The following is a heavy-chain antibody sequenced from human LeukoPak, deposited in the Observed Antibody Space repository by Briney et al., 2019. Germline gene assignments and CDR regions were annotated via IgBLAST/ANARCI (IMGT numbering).Heavy chain of an antibody. D-gene: IGHD1-26*01. V-gene: IGHV4-61*08. Sequence: SETLSLTCTVSGGSVSSGDYYWSWIRQPPGKGLEWIGYIYYNGGTNYNPSLKSRVTMSMSMSKNQFSLQLNSVTPEDTAVYYCAREGVGVTMAHWGQGTLVTVSS. J-gene: IGHJ4*02. CDR3: AREGVGVTMAH. CDR1: GGSVSSGDYY. CDR2: IYYNGGT.